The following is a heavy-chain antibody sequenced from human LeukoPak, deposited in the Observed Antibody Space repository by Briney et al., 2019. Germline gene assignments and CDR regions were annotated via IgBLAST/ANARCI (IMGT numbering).Heavy chain of an antibody. D-gene: IGHD6-13*01. J-gene: IGHJ6*02. V-gene: IGHV4-34*01. CDR2: INHSGST. Sequence: SPETLSLTCAVYGGSFSGYYWSCIRQPPGKGLEWIGEINHSGSTNYNPSLKSRVTISVDTSKNQFSLKLSSVTAADTAVYYCARSYSSSWYRVYYGMDVWGQGTTVTVSS. CDR1: GGSFSGYY. CDR3: ARSYSSSWYRVYYGMDV.